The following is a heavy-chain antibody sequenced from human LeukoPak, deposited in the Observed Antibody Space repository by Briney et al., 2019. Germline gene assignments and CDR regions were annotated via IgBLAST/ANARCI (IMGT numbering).Heavy chain of an antibody. D-gene: IGHD3-10*01. CDR3: ARGKSYYNAIDY. CDR2: INHSGST. J-gene: IGHJ4*02. Sequence: SETLSLTCAVYGGSFSGYYWSWIRQPPGKGLEWIGEINHSGSTNYNPSLKSRVTISVDTSKNQFSLKLSSVTAADMAVYYCARGKSYYNAIDYWGQGTLVTVSS. CDR1: GGSFSGYY. V-gene: IGHV4-34*01.